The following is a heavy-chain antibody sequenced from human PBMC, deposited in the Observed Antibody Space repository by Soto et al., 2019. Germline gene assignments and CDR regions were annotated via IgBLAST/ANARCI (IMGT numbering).Heavy chain of an antibody. CDR1: GFTSSNFW. J-gene: IGHJ6*02. D-gene: IGHD6-13*01. Sequence: GGSLRLSCAASGFTSSNFWMHWVRQAPGKGLVWVSRIKSDGSSTSYADSVKGRFTISRDNAKNTLDLQMHGLRDEDTAVYYCARVGIAADSEYYGMDVWGQGTTVTVSS. V-gene: IGHV3-74*01. CDR2: IKSDGSST. CDR3: ARVGIAADSEYYGMDV.